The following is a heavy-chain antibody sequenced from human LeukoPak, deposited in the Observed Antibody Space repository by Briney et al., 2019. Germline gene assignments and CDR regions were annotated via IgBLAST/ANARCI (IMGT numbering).Heavy chain of an antibody. J-gene: IGHJ4*02. CDR2: IKKDGSES. Sequence: GGSLRLSCAASGFTFSTSWMSWVRQVPGKGLEWVANIKKDGSESYYVDSVKGRFTFSRDNAKNSLYLQMNSLRAEDTAMYYCARGRYSGTTYYFDYWGQGTLVTVSS. CDR3: ARGRYSGTTYYFDY. D-gene: IGHD5-12*01. V-gene: IGHV3-7*03. CDR1: GFTFSTSW.